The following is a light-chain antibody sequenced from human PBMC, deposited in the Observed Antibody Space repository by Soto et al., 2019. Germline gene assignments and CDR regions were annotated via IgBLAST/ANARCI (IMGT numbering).Light chain of an antibody. V-gene: IGKV1-5*01. J-gene: IGKJ1*01. Sequence: GISSWLAWNQQKPGKAPKLLIYDASSLESGVPSRFSGRGDGTEFTLTVICLQPEDFATDYWQQYDNYTGTFGQGTKVDIK. CDR1: GISSW. CDR2: DAS. CDR3: QQYDNYTGT.